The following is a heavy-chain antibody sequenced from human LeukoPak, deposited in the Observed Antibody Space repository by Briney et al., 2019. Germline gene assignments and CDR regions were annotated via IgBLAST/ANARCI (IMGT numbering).Heavy chain of an antibody. CDR2: INHSGST. CDR1: GGSFSGYY. J-gene: IGHJ5*02. D-gene: IGHD6-13*01. V-gene: IGHV4-34*01. Sequence: SETLSLTCAVYGGSFSGYYWSWIRQPPGKGLEWIGEINHSGSTNYNPSLKSRVTISVDTSKNQFSLKLSSVTAADMAVYYCARHKGIAAAGTAAWFDPWGQGTLVTVSS. CDR3: ARHKGIAAAGTAAWFDP.